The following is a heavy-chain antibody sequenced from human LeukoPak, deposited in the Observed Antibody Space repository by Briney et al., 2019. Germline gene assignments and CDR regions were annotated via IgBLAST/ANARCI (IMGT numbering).Heavy chain of an antibody. D-gene: IGHD4-17*01. CDR1: GFTVSSNY. CDR3: ARRTTVGAFDI. CDR2: IYSGGST. J-gene: IGHJ3*02. V-gene: IGHV3-53*01. Sequence: GGSLRLSRAASGFTVSSNYMSWVRQAPGKGLEWVSVIYSGGSTYYADSVKGRFTISRDNSKHTLYLQMNSLRAEDTAVYYCARRTTVGAFDIWGQGTMVTVSS.